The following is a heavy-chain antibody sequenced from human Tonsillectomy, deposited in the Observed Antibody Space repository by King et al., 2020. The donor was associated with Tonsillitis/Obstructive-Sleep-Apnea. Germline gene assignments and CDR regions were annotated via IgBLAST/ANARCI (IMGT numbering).Heavy chain of an antibody. CDR1: GGSISSYY. V-gene: IGHV4-59*08. CDR3: ARHIFRVAGFDY. D-gene: IGHD6-19*01. CDR2: IYYSGST. J-gene: IGHJ4*02. Sequence: VQLQESGPGLVKPSETQSLTCTVSGGSISSYYWSWIRQPPGKGLEWIGYIYYSGSTNYNPSLKSRVTISVDTSKNQFSLKLSSVTAADTAVYYCARHIFRVAGFDYWGQGTLVTVSS.